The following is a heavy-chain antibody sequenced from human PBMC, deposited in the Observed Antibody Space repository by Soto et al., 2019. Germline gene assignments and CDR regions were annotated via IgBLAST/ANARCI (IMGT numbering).Heavy chain of an antibody. CDR1: GFTFSNYG. CDR3: AKVYVRGSSSICYRVFDY. D-gene: IGHD2-2*01. CDR2: ISSDRSNK. J-gene: IGHJ4*02. V-gene: IGHV3-30*18. Sequence: QVVLVESGGGVVQPGRSLTLSCAASGFTFSNYGMHWVRQAPGEGLEWVAVISSDRSNKYYADSVKGRFTISRDNSKNTLYLQMNSLRPEDTAVYYWAKVYVRGSSSICYRVFDYWGQGTLVTVSS.